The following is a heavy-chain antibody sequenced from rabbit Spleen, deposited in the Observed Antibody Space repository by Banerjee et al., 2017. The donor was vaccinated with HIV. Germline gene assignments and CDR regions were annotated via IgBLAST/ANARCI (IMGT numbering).Heavy chain of an antibody. D-gene: IGHD1-1*01. Sequence: QEQLEESGGGLVQPGASLTLTCKASGIDFSNYNFVCWVRQAPGKGLEWIAFISTSSGNTYYANWAKGRFTMYKTSSTTVTLQLTSLTAADTATYFCARSGYVGGDYTWPLWAPWTLVTAS. CDR1: GIDFSNYNF. V-gene: IGHV1S45*01. CDR3: ARSGYVGGDYTWPL. CDR2: ISTSSGNT. J-gene: IGHJ6*01.